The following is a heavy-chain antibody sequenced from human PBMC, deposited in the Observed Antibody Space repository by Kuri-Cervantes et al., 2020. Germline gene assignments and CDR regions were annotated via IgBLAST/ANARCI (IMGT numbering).Heavy chain of an antibody. J-gene: IGHJ6*02. V-gene: IGHV1-2*02. Sequence: ASVKVSCKASGYTFTGYYMHWVRQAPGQGLEWMGWINPNSGGTNYAQKFQGRVTMTRDTSISTAYMELSRLRSDDTAVYYCARGILSDYGDYDGAFYYYYYGMDVWGQGTTVTVSS. CDR3: ARGILSDYGDYDGAFYYYYYGMDV. D-gene: IGHD4-17*01. CDR2: INPNSGGT. CDR1: GYTFTGYY.